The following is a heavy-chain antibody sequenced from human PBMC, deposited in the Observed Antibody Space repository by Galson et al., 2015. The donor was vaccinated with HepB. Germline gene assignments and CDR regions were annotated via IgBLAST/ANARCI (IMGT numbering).Heavy chain of an antibody. V-gene: IGHV3-7*01. CDR2: IKQDGSEK. D-gene: IGHD3-3*01. Sequence: SLRLSCAASGFTFSSYWMSWVRQAPGKGLEWVANIKQDGSEKYYVDSVKGRFTISRDNAKNSLYLQMNSLRAEDTAVYYCARNSYDFWSGYSWYFDLWGRGTLVTVSS. CDR1: GFTFSSYW. CDR3: ARNSYDFWSGYSWYFDL. J-gene: IGHJ2*01.